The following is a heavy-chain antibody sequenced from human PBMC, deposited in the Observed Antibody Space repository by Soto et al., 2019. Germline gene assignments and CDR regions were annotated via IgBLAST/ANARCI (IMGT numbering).Heavy chain of an antibody. J-gene: IGHJ6*02. CDR3: VATTMADSYGMDV. V-gene: IGHV4-34*01. CDR1: GGSFSDYF. Sequence: QVQLQQWGAGLLKPSETLSLTCAVYGGSFSDYFWSWIRQPPVKGLEWIGEINHSGTTNYNPSLKSRVTLSLETSKNHFSLNLTSVPAADTDVYYSVATTMADSYGMDVWGQGTTGTVSS. D-gene: IGHD5-12*01. CDR2: INHSGTT.